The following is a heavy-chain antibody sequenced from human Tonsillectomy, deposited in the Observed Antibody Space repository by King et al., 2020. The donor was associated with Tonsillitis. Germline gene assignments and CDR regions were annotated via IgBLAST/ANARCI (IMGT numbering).Heavy chain of an antibody. CDR1: GGSVNIYY. J-gene: IGHJ4*02. Sequence: QLQESGPGLVKPSETLSLTCTVSGGSVNIYYWSWIRQPPGKGLEWIGYVYYTGITNYNLSLKLRVTISVDTSKNQFSLMLSSVTAADPAVYYCARSDYDILTGYYYDQWGQGTLVTVSS. CDR2: VYYTGIT. D-gene: IGHD3-9*01. V-gene: IGHV4-59*02. CDR3: ARSDYDILTGYYYDQ.